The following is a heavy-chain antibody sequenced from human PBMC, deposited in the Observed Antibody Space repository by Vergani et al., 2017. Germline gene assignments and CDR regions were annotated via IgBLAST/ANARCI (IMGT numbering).Heavy chain of an antibody. Sequence: QLQLQESGPGLVKPSETLSLTCTVSGGSISSYYWSWIRQPPGKGLEWIGYIYYSGSTNYNPSLKSRVTISVDTSKNQFSLKLSSVNAADTAVYYCARTEKDTAMATWGQGTLVTVSS. CDR2: IYYSGST. V-gene: IGHV4-59*01. J-gene: IGHJ4*02. CDR1: GGSISSYY. D-gene: IGHD5-18*01. CDR3: ARTEKDTAMAT.